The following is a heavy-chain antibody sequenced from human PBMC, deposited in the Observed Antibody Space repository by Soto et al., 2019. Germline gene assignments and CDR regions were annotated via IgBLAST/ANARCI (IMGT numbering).Heavy chain of an antibody. CDR2: ISYDGSNK. J-gene: IGHJ6*02. D-gene: IGHD2-2*01. CDR3: AKGLGYCSSTSCKNYYYYGMDV. Sequence: QVQLVESGGGVVQPGRSLRLSCAASGFTFSSYGMHWVRQAPGKGLEWVAVISYDGSNKYYADSVKGRFTISRDNSKNTLYLQMNSLRAEDTAVYYCAKGLGYCSSTSCKNYYYYGMDVWGQGTTVTVSS. V-gene: IGHV3-30*18. CDR1: GFTFSSYG.